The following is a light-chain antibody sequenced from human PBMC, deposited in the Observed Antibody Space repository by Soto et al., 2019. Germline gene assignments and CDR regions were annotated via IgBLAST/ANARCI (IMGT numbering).Light chain of an antibody. CDR1: QSFNSW. CDR3: HEYNTYWT. CDR2: DAS. Sequence: DIQITHAPSSLSSSLRDRVNNTCRASQSFNSWLAWYQQKPGKAPKLLIYDASTLESGVPSRFSGSGSGTEFTLTISSLQPDDFATSYCHEYNTYWTFGQGTKV. J-gene: IGKJ1*01. V-gene: IGKV1-5*01.